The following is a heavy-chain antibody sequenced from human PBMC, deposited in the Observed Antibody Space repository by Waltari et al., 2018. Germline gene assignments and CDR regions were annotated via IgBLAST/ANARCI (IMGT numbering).Heavy chain of an antibody. CDR1: GYTFTSYA. Sequence: QVQLVQSGAEVKKPGASVKVSCKASGYTFTSYAMHWVRQAPGQRLEWMGWINAGNGNTKYSQKCQGRVTITRDTSASTAYMELSSLRSEDTAVYYRVRGSSGYHPVDYWGQGTLVTVSS. CDR2: INAGNGNT. V-gene: IGHV1-3*01. CDR3: VRGSSGYHPVDY. D-gene: IGHD3-22*01. J-gene: IGHJ4*02.